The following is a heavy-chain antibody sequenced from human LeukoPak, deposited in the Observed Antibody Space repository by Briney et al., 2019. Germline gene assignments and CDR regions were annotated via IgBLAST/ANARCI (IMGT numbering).Heavy chain of an antibody. Sequence: GGSLRLSCVASGFTFSNHWMYWVRQAPGKGLVWISRISKDGSSTTYADSVKGRFTISRDNAKNTLYLQMNSLRAEDTAVYYCARDKIWGVIDHWGQGNLVTVSS. D-gene: IGHD3-10*01. CDR3: ARDKIWGVIDH. CDR2: ISKDGSST. CDR1: GFTFSNHW. V-gene: IGHV3-74*01. J-gene: IGHJ5*02.